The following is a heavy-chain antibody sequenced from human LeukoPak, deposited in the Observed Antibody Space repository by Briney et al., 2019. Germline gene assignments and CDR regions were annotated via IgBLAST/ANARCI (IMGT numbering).Heavy chain of an antibody. CDR1: GFTFSSYA. V-gene: IGHV3-23*01. J-gene: IGHJ3*02. CDR2: ISGSGGST. Sequence: GGSLRLSCAASGFTFSSYAMSRVRQAPGKGLEWVSAISGSGGSTYYADSVKGRFTISIDNSKNTLYLQMNSLRAEDTAVYYCAKDLYYDILTGYYTVTAFDIWGQGTMVTVSS. CDR3: AKDLYYDILTGYYTVTAFDI. D-gene: IGHD3-9*01.